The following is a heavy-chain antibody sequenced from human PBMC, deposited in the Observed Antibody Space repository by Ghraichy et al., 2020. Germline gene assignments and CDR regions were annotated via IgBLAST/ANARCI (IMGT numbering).Heavy chain of an antibody. D-gene: IGHD1-7*01. CDR3: AREPHGTGFFDY. CDR2: INPSDGTR. CDR1: GYTFTTYY. Sequence: ASVKVSCKASGYTFTTYYMHWVRQAPGQGLEWMGVINPSDGTRNYAQNFQGRVTRTRDTSTSTVYMEVSSLRSEDTAVYYCAREPHGTGFFDYWGQGTLVTVSS. J-gene: IGHJ4*02. V-gene: IGHV1-46*01.